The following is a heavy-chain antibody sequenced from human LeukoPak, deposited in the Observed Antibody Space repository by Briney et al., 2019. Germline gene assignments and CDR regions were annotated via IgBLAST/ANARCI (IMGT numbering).Heavy chain of an antibody. CDR1: GFTFSSYA. D-gene: IGHD6-13*01. J-gene: IGHJ4*02. CDR3: ARDTGSSWYTSSY. V-gene: IGHV3-21*01. Sequence: GGSLRLSCAASGFTFSSYAMHWVRQAPGKGLEWVSSISSSSSYIYYADSVKGRFTISRDNAKNSLYLQMNSLRAEDTAVYYCARDTGSSWYTSSYWGQGTLVTVSS. CDR2: ISSSSSYI.